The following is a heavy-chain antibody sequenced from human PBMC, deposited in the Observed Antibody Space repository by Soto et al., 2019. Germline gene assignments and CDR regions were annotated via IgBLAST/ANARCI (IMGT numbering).Heavy chain of an antibody. CDR3: ARSGEGYYFDY. CDR2: IYYSGST. V-gene: IGHV4-59*01. CDR1: GGSISSYY. Sequence: QVQLQESGPGLVKPSETLSLTYTVSGGSISSYYWSWIRQPPGKGLEWIGYIYYSGSTNYNPSLKSRVTISVDTSKNQFSLKLSSVTAADTAVYYCARSGEGYYFDYWGQGTLVTVSS. J-gene: IGHJ4*02.